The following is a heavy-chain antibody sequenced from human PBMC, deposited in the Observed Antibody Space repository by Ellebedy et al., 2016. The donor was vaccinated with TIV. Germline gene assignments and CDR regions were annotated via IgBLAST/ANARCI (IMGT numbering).Heavy chain of an antibody. Sequence: GESLKISCAASGLTLSTSSMNWVRQSPGKGLEWLSYISASGATIYYADAVKGRFTISRDNARDLLYLQMSSLRAEDTDINYCARKGWGETVRGYWGQGTQVTVSS. V-gene: IGHV3-48*04. CDR2: ISASGATI. CDR1: GLTLSTSS. D-gene: IGHD3-10*01. J-gene: IGHJ4*02. CDR3: ARKGWGETVRGY.